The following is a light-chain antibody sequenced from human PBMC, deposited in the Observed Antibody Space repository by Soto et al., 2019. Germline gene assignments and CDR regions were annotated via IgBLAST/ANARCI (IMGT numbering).Light chain of an antibody. CDR3: CSYAGSSPYV. CDR2: EGS. V-gene: IGLV2-23*01. CDR1: SSDVGSYNL. J-gene: IGLJ1*01. Sequence: QSALTQPASVSGSPGQSITISCTGTSSDVGSYNLVSWYQQHPGKAPKLMIYEGSKRPSGVSNRFSGSKSGNTASLTISGLQAEDEADYYCCSYAGSSPYVFGNGTKVT.